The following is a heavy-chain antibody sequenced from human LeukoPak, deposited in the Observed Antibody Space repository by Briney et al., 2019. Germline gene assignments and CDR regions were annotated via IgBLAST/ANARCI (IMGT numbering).Heavy chain of an antibody. CDR1: GVTFTGYG. CDR3: ARAGYCSRNTCSYYYNYYGMDV. Sequence: TGGCLRLSRAASGVTFTGYGMHWAPASPGRGRGWGAVISFVGDENHYADPVKGRITITRDNSKNTLYLQMNSLKLEDTAVYYYARAGYCSRNTCSYYYNYYGMDVWGQGTAVTVSS. CDR2: ISFVGDEN. J-gene: IGHJ6*02. V-gene: IGHV3-30*03. D-gene: IGHD2-2*01.